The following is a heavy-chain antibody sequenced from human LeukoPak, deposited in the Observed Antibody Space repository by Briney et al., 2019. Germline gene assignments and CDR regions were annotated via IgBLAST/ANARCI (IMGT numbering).Heavy chain of an antibody. CDR3: ARLHLWPENWFDS. D-gene: IGHD3-10*01. J-gene: IGHJ5*01. CDR1: GGSFTDKF. CDR2: VNHRGTI. V-gene: IGHV4-34*01. Sequence: PSATLSLTFGVSGGSFTDKFLGWVRHIPGKGLGWVGEVNHRGTINYNPSLKSRVAISVDTSKNQFSLKLCSVIAADTAVYYCARLHLWPENWFDSWGPGTLVTVTS.